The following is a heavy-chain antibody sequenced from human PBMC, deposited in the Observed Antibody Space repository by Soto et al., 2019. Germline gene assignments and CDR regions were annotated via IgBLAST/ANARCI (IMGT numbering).Heavy chain of an antibody. V-gene: IGHV1-3*01. D-gene: IGHD1-26*01. J-gene: IGHJ5*02. Sequence: GASVKVSCKASGYTFTSYAMHWVRQAPGQRLEWMGWINAGNGNTKYSQKFQGRVTITRDTSASTAYMELSSLRSEDTAVYYCARDKDFRGGSPGGGWFDPWGQGTLVTVAS. CDR1: GYTFTSYA. CDR2: INAGNGNT. CDR3: ARDKDFRGGSPGGGWFDP.